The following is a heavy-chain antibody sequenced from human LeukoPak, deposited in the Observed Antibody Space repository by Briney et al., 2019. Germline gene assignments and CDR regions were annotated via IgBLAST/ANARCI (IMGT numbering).Heavy chain of an antibody. CDR1: GGTFSSYA. D-gene: IGHD1-26*01. Sequence: GASVKVSCKASGGTFSSYAISWVRQAPGQGLEWMGWINPNSGGTNYAQKFQGRVTMTRDTSISTAYMELSRLRSDDTAVYYCARDEVGAATNWFDPWGQGTLVTVSS. V-gene: IGHV1-2*02. CDR3: ARDEVGAATNWFDP. CDR2: INPNSGGT. J-gene: IGHJ5*02.